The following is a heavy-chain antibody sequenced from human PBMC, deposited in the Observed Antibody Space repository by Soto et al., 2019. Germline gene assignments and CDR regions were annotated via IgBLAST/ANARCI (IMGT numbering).Heavy chain of an antibody. V-gene: IGHV1-18*01. D-gene: IGHD1-26*01. CDR2: ISAYNGNT. J-gene: IGHJ4*02. Sequence: ASVKVSCKASGYTFITNGITWVRQAPGQGLEGMGWISAYNGNTNYAQKFQGRVSMTTDTSTSTAYMELRSLKSDGTVVYYCASAEPEIQNGYYGDDSWGQGTLVTVSS. CDR1: GYTFITNG. CDR3: ASAEPEIQNGYYGDDS.